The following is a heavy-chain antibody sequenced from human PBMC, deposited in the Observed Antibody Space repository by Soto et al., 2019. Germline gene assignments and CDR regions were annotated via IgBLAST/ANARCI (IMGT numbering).Heavy chain of an antibody. Sequence: QVQLVQSGAEVKKPGSSVKVSCKASGGTFSSYAISWVRQAPGQGLEWMGGVIPIFGTANYAQKFQGRVTITADESTSTAYMELSRLRSEDTAVYYCARDKSYDSSGTSLPYYGMDVWGQGTTVTVSS. V-gene: IGHV1-69*01. CDR1: GGTFSSYA. J-gene: IGHJ6*02. CDR3: ARDKSYDSSGTSLPYYGMDV. D-gene: IGHD3-22*01. CDR2: VIPIFGTA.